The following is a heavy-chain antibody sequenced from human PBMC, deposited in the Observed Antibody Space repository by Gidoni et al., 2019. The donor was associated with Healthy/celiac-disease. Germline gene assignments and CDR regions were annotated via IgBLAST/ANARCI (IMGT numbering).Heavy chain of an antibody. D-gene: IGHD6-19*01. CDR2: IKQDGSEK. CDR3: AGDSGWFYYGMDV. Sequence: EVQLVESGGGLVQPGGSLRLSCAASGFTFSSHWMSWVRQAPGKELGWVANIKQDGSEKYYVDSVKGRFTISRDNAKNSLYLQMNSLRAEDTAVYYCAGDSGWFYYGMDVWGQGTTVTVSS. CDR1: GFTFSSHW. V-gene: IGHV3-7*01. J-gene: IGHJ6*02.